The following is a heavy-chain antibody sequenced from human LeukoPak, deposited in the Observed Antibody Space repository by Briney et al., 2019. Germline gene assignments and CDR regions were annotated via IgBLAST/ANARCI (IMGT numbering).Heavy chain of an antibody. CDR1: GFSFSRYG. Sequence: PGGSLRLSCAASGFSFSRYGMHWVRQAPGNGLEWVAFVRYDGSEKYYGDPVKGRFTISRDNSKNTLYLEMTSLRGDDTAVYYCAKGSFYCSSSTCPQYYYYMDVWGKGTTVTVSS. J-gene: IGHJ6*03. V-gene: IGHV3-30*02. CDR3: AKGSFYCSSSTCPQYYYYMDV. D-gene: IGHD2/OR15-2a*01. CDR2: VRYDGSEK.